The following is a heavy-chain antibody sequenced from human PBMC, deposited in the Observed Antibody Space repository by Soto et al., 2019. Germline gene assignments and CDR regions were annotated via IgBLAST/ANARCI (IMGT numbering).Heavy chain of an antibody. CDR2: IIPIFGTA. V-gene: IGHV1-69*01. J-gene: IGHJ6*02. CDR1: GGTFSSYA. CDR3: ARGTYCSSTSCPPAYYYYGMDV. Sequence: QVQLVQSGAEVKKPGSSVKVSCKASGGTFSSYAISWVRQAPGQGLEWMGGIIPIFGTANYAQKFQGRVTITADESTSTAYMELSSLRSEDTAVYYCARGTYCSSTSCPPAYYYYGMDVWCQGTTVTVSS. D-gene: IGHD2-2*01.